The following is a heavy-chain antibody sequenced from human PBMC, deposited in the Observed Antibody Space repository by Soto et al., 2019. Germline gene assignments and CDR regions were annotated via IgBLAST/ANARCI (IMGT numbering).Heavy chain of an antibody. CDR3: ARPLTGTTSLYYYYGMDV. CDR1: GYSFTSYW. V-gene: IGHV5-10-1*01. CDR2: IDPSDSYT. D-gene: IGHD1-7*01. Sequence: GESLKISCKGSGYSFTSYWISWVRQMPGKGLEWMGRIDPSDSYTNCSPSFQGHVTISADKSISTAYLQWSSLKASDTAMYYCARPLTGTTSLYYYYGMDVWGQGTTITVSS. J-gene: IGHJ6*02.